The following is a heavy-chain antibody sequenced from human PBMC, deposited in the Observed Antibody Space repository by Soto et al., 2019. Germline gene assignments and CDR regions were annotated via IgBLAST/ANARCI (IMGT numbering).Heavy chain of an antibody. V-gene: IGHV3-23*01. Sequence: PGGSLRLSCAASGFTFSSYAMSCVRQAPGKGLEWVSAISGSGGSTYYADSVTGRFTISRDNSKNTLYLQMNSLRAEDTAVYYCASESGSGFWSGYLVDYWGQGTLVTSPQ. D-gene: IGHD3-3*01. CDR1: GFTFSSYA. CDR2: ISGSGGST. J-gene: IGHJ4*02. CDR3: ASESGSGFWSGYLVDY.